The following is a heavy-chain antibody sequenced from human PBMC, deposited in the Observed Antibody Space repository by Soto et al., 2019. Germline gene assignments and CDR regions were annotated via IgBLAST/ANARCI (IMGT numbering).Heavy chain of an antibody. D-gene: IGHD1-26*01. CDR1: GGSISSGGYS. Sequence: QLQLQESGSGLVKPSQTLSLTCAVSGGSISSGGYSWSWIRQPPGKGLEWIGYIYHSGSTYYNPSLKRTVTIPVARSKTQFSPKLSSVPAADTAVYYCAAGGGLPRYYWGQGTLVTVSS. CDR2: IYHSGST. CDR3: AAGGGLPRYY. J-gene: IGHJ4*02. V-gene: IGHV4-30-2*01.